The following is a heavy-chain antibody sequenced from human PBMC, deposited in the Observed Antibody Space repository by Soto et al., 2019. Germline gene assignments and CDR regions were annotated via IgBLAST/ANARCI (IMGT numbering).Heavy chain of an antibody. CDR2: IYSGGST. CDR3: ATSGHCGGLRCSSFDM. J-gene: IGHJ3*02. D-gene: IGHD2-21*01. V-gene: IGHV3-53*02. CDR1: GLSVSSSD. Sequence: EVHLVETGGGLIQPGGSLRLSCAASGLSVSSSDMSWVRQASGKGLEWVSVIYSGGSTHDADSVKGRFTISRDNSKNTVYLEMITLRAEDTAVYYCATSGHCGGLRCSSFDMWGQGTVVTVSS.